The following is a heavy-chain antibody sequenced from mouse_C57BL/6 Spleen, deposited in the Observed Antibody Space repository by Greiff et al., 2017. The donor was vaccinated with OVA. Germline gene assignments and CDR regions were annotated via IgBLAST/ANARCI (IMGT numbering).Heavy chain of an antibody. CDR3: TTNFFGAWFAY. CDR2: IDPENGDT. V-gene: IGHV14-4*01. CDR1: GFNIKDDY. J-gene: IGHJ3*01. Sequence: LVESGAELVRPGASVKLSCTASGFNIKDDYMHWVKQRPEQGLEWIGWIDPENGDTEYASKFQGKATITADTSSNTAYLQLSSLTSEDTAVYYCTTNFFGAWFAYWGQGTLVTVSA.